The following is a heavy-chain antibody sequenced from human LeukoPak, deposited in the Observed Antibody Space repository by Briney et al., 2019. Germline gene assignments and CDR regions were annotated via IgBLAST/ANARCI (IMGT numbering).Heavy chain of an antibody. CDR3: ARGAGYCSSTSCYRVVFAFDT. D-gene: IGHD2-2*03. CDR2: INHSGST. J-gene: IGHJ3*02. CDR1: GGSFSGYY. V-gene: IGHV4-34*01. Sequence: SETLSLTCAVYGGSFSGYYWSWIRQPPGKGLEWIGEINHSGSTNYNPSLKSRVTISVDTSKNQFSLKLSSVTAADTAVYYCARGAGYCSSTSCYRVVFAFDTWGQGTMVTVSS.